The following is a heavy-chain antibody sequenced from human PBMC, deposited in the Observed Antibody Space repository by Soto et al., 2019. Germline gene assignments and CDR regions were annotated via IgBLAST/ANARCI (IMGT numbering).Heavy chain of an antibody. CDR1: GHTFSSYG. CDR2: ISAYNGNT. Sequence: QVQLVRSGAEVVKPGASVRVSCKTSGHTFSSYGFTWVRQAPGQGLEWMGWISAYNGNTNYAQKFQGRVTVTTDTSTSTAYMELRSLRSDDTAVYYCARALYCSGGSCYFDHWGQGTLVTVSS. CDR3: ARALYCSGGSCYFDH. V-gene: IGHV1-18*01. J-gene: IGHJ4*02. D-gene: IGHD2-15*01.